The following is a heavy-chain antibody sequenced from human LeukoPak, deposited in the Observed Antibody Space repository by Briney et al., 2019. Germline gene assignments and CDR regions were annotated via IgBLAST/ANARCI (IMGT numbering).Heavy chain of an antibody. V-gene: IGHV4-39*07. CDR1: GGSISSSSYY. Sequence: PSETLSLTCTVSGGSISSSSYYWGWIRQPPGKGLEWIGSIYYSGSTYYNPSLKSRVTISVDTSKNQFSLKLSSVTAADTAVYYCARDSALIAAAGTGDAFDIWGQGTMVTVSS. CDR2: IYYSGST. CDR3: ARDSALIAAAGTGDAFDI. D-gene: IGHD6-13*01. J-gene: IGHJ3*02.